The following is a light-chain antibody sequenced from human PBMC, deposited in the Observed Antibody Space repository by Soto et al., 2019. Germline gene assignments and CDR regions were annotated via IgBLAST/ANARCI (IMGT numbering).Light chain of an antibody. J-gene: IGKJ1*01. CDR3: QQYNNWPWT. CDR1: QSISDS. V-gene: IGKV3-15*01. CDR2: GAS. Sequence: EIALTQSPATLSVSPGGRATISCMASQSISDSLAWYQQKPGQAPRLLIHGASTRATGFPARFSGSGSGTDFTLTISSLQSEDFAVYYCQQYNNWPWTFGQGTKVDI.